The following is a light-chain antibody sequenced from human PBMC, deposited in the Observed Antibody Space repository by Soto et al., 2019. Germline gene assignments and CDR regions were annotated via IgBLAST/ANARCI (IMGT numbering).Light chain of an antibody. V-gene: IGLV2-14*01. CDR2: DVS. J-gene: IGLJ1*01. Sequence: QSALTQPASVSGSPGQSIAISCTGTSSDVGGSNSVSWYQQHPGKAPKLLIYDVSNRPSGVSNRFSGSKSDNTASLTISGLHAEDEADYCCSAYATGGSYVFGTGTKLTV. CDR3: SAYATGGSYV. CDR1: SSDVGGSNS.